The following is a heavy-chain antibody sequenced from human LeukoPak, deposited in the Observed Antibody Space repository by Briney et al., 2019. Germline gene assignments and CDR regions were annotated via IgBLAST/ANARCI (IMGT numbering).Heavy chain of an antibody. CDR1: GFTFGDYA. Sequence: GGSLRLSCTASGFTFGDYAMSWFRQAPGKGLEWVGFIRSKAYGGTTEYAASVKGRFTISRDDSKSIAYLQMNSLKTEDTAVYYCTRDRIQLWSPYYSYGREVWGQGTRVPVS. CDR2: IRSKAYGGTT. CDR3: TRDRIQLWSPYYSYGREV. D-gene: IGHD5-18*01. V-gene: IGHV3-49*03. J-gene: IGHJ6*02.